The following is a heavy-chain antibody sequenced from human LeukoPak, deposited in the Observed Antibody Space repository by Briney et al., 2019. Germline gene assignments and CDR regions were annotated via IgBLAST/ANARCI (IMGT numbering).Heavy chain of an antibody. J-gene: IGHJ4*02. V-gene: IGHV4-59*01. CDR1: GGSISSYY. D-gene: IGHD5-18*01. CDR2: IYYSGST. CDR3: AGRYSYGWDY. Sequence: PSETLSLTCTVSGGSISSYYWSWIRQPPGKGLEWIGYIYYSGSTNYNPSLKSRVTISVDTSKNQFSLKLSSATAADTAVYYCAGRYSYGWDYWGQGTLVTVSS.